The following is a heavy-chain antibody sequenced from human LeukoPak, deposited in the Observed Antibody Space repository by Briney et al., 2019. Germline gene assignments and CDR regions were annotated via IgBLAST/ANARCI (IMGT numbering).Heavy chain of an antibody. CDR1: GGSISSSNW. CDR2: IYYSGST. J-gene: IGHJ4*02. Sequence: SGTLSLTCAVSGGSISSSNWWSWVRQPPGKGLEWIGYIYYSGSTNYNPSLKSRVTISVDTSKNQFSLKLSSVTAADTAVYYCARGAAAGTLFDYWGQGTLVTVSS. V-gene: IGHV4-4*02. CDR3: ARGAAAGTLFDY. D-gene: IGHD6-13*01.